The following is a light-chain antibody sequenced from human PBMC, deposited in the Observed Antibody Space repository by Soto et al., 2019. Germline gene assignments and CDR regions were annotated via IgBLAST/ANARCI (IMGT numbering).Light chain of an antibody. CDR3: QQYNSLSYT. Sequence: DIQMTQSPSTLSASVGDRVTITCRASQSISSWLAWYQQKPGKAPKLLIYDASSLESGVPSRFSGSGSGTEFTLTISSLQPDDFATYNCQQYNSLSYTFGQGTKLEIK. CDR1: QSISSW. CDR2: DAS. V-gene: IGKV1-5*01. J-gene: IGKJ2*01.